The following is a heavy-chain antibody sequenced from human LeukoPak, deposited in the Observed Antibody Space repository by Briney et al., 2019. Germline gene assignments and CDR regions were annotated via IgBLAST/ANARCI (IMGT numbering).Heavy chain of an antibody. D-gene: IGHD5-18*01. J-gene: IGHJ3*02. V-gene: IGHV1-2*02. CDR1: GYTFTGYY. CDR2: INPNSGGT. Sequence: VASVKVSCKASGYTFTGYYMHWVRQAPGQGLEWMGWINPNSGGTNYAQKFQGRVTMTRDTSISTAYMELSRLRSDDTAVYYCARRVKGGYRDRGAFDIWGQGTMVTVSS. CDR3: ARRVKGGYRDRGAFDI.